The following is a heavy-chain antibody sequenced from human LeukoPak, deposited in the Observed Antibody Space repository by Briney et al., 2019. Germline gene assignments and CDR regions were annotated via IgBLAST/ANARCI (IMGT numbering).Heavy chain of an antibody. CDR3: ARSMVRAHDAFDI. D-gene: IGHD3-10*01. J-gene: IGHJ3*02. CDR2: IIPIFGTA. V-gene: IGHV1-69*13. Sequence: ASVKVSCKASGGTFSSYASSWVRQAPGQGLEWMGGIIPIFGTANYAQKFQGRVTITADESTSTAYMELSSLRSEDTAVYYCARSMVRAHDAFDIWGQGTMVTVS. CDR1: GGTFSSYA.